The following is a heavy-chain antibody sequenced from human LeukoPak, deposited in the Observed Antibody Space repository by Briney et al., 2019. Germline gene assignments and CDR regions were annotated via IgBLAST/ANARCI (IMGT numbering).Heavy chain of an antibody. CDR2: IKEDGSVT. J-gene: IGHJ4*02. Sequence: GGSLRLSCAASGFTFSTYWMTWVRQAPGKGLEWVAHIKEDGSVTEYSESVKGRFTVSRDNAKNSLYLQMNTLRAEDTAVYFCVAMLRGVGYWGQGTLVTVSP. D-gene: IGHD3-10*01. CDR1: GFTFSTYW. V-gene: IGHV3-7*05. CDR3: VAMLRGVGY.